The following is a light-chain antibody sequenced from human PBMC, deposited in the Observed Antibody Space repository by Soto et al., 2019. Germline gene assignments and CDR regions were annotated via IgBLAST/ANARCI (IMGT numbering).Light chain of an antibody. Sequence: MTQSPATVSVHPGERATLSCRASQSVGSNLAWYQQKPGQAPRLLIYGASSRATGIPVRFSGSGSGTEFTLTISSLQSEDFTVYYCQQYNNWPLTFDQGIKVDI. CDR2: GAS. CDR3: QQYNNWPLT. V-gene: IGKV3-15*01. CDR1: QSVGSN. J-gene: IGKJ1*01.